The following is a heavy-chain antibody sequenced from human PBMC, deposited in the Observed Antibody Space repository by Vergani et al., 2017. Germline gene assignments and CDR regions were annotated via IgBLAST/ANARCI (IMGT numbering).Heavy chain of an antibody. D-gene: IGHD6-19*01. CDR2: IYYSGST. J-gene: IGHJ4*02. V-gene: IGHV4-39*01. CDR3: ARHDAAVAGYFDY. CDR1: GGSFSSSSYY. Sequence: QVQLQQWGAGLLKPSETLSLTCAVYGGSFSSSSYYWGWIRQPPGKGLEWIGSIYYSGSTYYNPSLKSRVTISVDTSKNQFSLKLSSVTAADTAVYYCARHDAAVAGYFDYWGQGTLVTVSS.